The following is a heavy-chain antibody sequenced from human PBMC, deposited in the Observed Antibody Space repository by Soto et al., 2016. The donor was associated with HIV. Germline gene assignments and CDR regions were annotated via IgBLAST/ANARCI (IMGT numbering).Heavy chain of an antibody. V-gene: IGHV1-8*03. D-gene: IGHD1-26*01. Sequence: QVQLVQSGAEVKKPGASVKVSCKASGYTFTSYDINWVRQATGQGLEWMGWMNPNSGNTGYAQKFQGRVTITRNTSISTAYMELSSLRSDDTAVYYCAREWNSGSYHYMDVWGKGTTVTVSS. CDR3: AREWNSGSYHYMDV. CDR2: MNPNSGNT. J-gene: IGHJ6*03. CDR1: GYTFTSYD.